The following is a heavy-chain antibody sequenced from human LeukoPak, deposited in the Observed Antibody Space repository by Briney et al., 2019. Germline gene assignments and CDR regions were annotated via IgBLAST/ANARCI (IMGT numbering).Heavy chain of an antibody. J-gene: IGHJ6*02. CDR2: IIPIFGTA. V-gene: IGHV1-69*13. Sequence: ASVKVSCKASGGTFSSYAISWVRQAPGQGLEWMGGIIPIFGTANYAQKFQGRVTITADESTSTAYMELSSLRSEDTAVYYCARDESLFPGDSCGYYPYYYYGMDVWGQGTTVTVSS. CDR3: ARDESLFPGDSCGYYPYYYYGMDV. D-gene: IGHD3-22*01. CDR1: GGTFSSYA.